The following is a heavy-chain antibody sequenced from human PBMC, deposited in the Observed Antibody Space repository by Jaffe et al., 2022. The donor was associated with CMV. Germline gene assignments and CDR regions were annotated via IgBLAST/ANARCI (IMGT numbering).Heavy chain of an antibody. J-gene: IGHJ6*02. V-gene: IGHV3-9*01. CDR2: ISWNSGSI. CDR1: GFTFDDYA. CDR3: AKENYYYYGMDV. Sequence: EVQLVESGGGLVQPGRSLRLSCAASGFTFDDYAMHWVRQAPGKGLEWVSGISWNSGSIGYADSVKGRFTISRDNAKNSLYLQMNSLRAEDTALYYCAKENYYYYGMDVWGQGTTVTVSS.